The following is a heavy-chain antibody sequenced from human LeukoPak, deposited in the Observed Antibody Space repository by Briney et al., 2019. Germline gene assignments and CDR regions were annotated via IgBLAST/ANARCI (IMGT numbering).Heavy chain of an antibody. CDR2: IYYSGST. CDR3: ARHRYYGSGSHDY. J-gene: IGHJ4*02. D-gene: IGHD3-10*01. Sequence: SETLSLTCTVSGGSISSYYWSWIRQPPGKGLEWIGYIYYSGSTNYNPSLKSRVTISVDTSKNQFSLKLSSVTAADTAVYYCARHRYYGSGSHDYWGQGTLVTVSS. V-gene: IGHV4-59*08. CDR1: GGSISSYY.